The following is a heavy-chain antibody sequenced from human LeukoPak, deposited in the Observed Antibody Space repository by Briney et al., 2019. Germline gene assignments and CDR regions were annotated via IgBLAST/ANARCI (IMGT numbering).Heavy chain of an antibody. CDR1: GYTFTGYY. Sequence: ASVKVSCKASGYTFTGYYMHWVRQAPGQGLEWMGWINPNSGDTNYAQKFQGRVTMTRDTSISTAYMELSRLRSDDTAVYYCARGPKSSYNRSSGYWGQGTLVTVSS. CDR3: ARGPKSSYNRSSGY. V-gene: IGHV1-2*02. J-gene: IGHJ4*02. CDR2: INPNSGDT. D-gene: IGHD6-19*01.